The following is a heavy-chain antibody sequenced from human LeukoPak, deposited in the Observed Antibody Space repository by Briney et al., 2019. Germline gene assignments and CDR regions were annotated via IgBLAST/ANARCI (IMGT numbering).Heavy chain of an antibody. CDR1: GFTFSSYG. Sequence: GGSLRLSCAASGFTFSSYGMSWVRQAPGKGLEWVSTISGRRDSTSYADSVKGRFTISRDNSKNTLYLQMNSLRAEDTAVYYCAKDLGRGYDYVWGSYRSGPSYYFDYWGQGTLVTVSS. V-gene: IGHV3-23*01. J-gene: IGHJ4*02. CDR2: ISGRRDST. D-gene: IGHD3-16*02. CDR3: AKDLGRGYDYVWGSYRSGPSYYFDY.